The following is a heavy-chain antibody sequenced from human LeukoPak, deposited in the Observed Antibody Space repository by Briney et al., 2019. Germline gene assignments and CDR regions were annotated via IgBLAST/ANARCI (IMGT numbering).Heavy chain of an antibody. D-gene: IGHD3-10*01. Sequence: GGSLRLSCATSGFTFDDYGMSWVRQVSGKGLEWVSSINWNAGSTTYADSVKGRFTISRDNANNSLYLQMNSLRAEDTALYYCARVMYHDSGSYYHYFHHWGQGTPVTVSS. CDR1: GFTFDDYG. V-gene: IGHV3-20*04. CDR3: ARVMYHDSGSYYHYFHH. CDR2: INWNAGST. J-gene: IGHJ4*02.